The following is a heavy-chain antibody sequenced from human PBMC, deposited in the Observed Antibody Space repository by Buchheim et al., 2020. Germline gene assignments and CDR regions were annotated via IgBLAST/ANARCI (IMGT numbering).Heavy chain of an antibody. CDR1: GFTFSNAW. Sequence: EVQLVESGGGLVKPGGSLRLSCAASGFTFSNAWMSWVRQAPGKGLEWGGRIKSKTDGGTTNYAAPVKGRFTIARDDSKNTLFLQMHSLKTEDTAVYYCTGGDFDWLSPFDYWGQGTL. V-gene: IGHV3-15*01. CDR3: TGGDFDWLSPFDY. D-gene: IGHD3-9*01. CDR2: IKSKTDGGTT. J-gene: IGHJ4*02.